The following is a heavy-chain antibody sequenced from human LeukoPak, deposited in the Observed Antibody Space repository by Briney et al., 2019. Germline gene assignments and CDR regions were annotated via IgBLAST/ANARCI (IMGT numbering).Heavy chain of an antibody. J-gene: IGHJ4*02. V-gene: IGHV4-59*08. D-gene: IGHD2-2*02. CDR3: ARQIPLYYTIDY. CDR2: IYYSGST. CDR1: GGSISSYY. Sequence: TSETLSLTCTVSGGSISSYYWSWIRQPPGKGLEWIGYIYYSGSTNYNPSLKSRVTISVDTSKNQFSLKLSSVTAADTAVYYCARQIPLYYTIDYWGQGTLVTVPS.